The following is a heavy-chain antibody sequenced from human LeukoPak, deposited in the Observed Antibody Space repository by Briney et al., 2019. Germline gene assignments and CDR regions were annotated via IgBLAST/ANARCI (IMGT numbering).Heavy chain of an antibody. Sequence: GGSLRLSCAASGFTVSSNYMSWVRQAPGKGLEWVSVIYSGGSTYYADSVKGRFTISRDNSKNTLYLQMNSLRAEDTAVYYCAKPEYYDSSGYFDYWGQGTLVTVSS. CDR3: AKPEYYDSSGYFDY. D-gene: IGHD3-22*01. CDR2: IYSGGST. CDR1: GFTVSSNY. V-gene: IGHV3-66*04. J-gene: IGHJ4*02.